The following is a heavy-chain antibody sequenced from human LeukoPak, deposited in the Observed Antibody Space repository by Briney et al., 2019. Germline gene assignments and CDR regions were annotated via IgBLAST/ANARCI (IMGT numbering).Heavy chain of an antibody. CDR2: IYTSGST. CDR1: GGSISSGNYY. V-gene: IGHV4-61*02. CDR3: ASHPSSGYDHFDH. D-gene: IGHD5-12*01. J-gene: IGHJ4*02. Sequence: SQTLSLTCTVSGGSISSGNYYWSWIRQPAGKGLEWVGRIYTSGSTNYNPSLKSRVTISLDTSKNQFSLKLSSVTAADTAVYYCASHPSSGYDHFDHWGQGTLVTVSS.